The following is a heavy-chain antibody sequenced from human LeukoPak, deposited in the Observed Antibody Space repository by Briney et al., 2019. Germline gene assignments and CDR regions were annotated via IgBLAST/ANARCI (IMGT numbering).Heavy chain of an antibody. CDR3: ARADRSTYYYDSSGSNDAFDI. D-gene: IGHD3-22*01. Sequence: GGSLRLSCAASGFTFSSYEMNWVRQAPGKGLEWVSYISSSGSTIYYADSVKGRFTISRDNAKNSLYLQMKSLRAEDTAVYYCARADRSTYYYDSSGSNDAFDIWGQGTMVTVSS. CDR1: GFTFSSYE. V-gene: IGHV3-48*03. J-gene: IGHJ3*02. CDR2: ISSSGSTI.